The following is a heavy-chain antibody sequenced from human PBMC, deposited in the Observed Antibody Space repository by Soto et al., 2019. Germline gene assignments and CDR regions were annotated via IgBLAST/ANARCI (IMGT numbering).Heavy chain of an antibody. D-gene: IGHD2-15*01. CDR2: INAGNGNT. CDR1: GYTFTSYA. CDR3: ARACLDCSGGSCYSVLDY. J-gene: IGHJ4*02. Sequence: QVQLVQSGAEEKKPGASVKVSCKASGYTFTSYAMHWVRQAPGQRLEWMGWINAGNGNTKYSQKFQGRVTITRDTSASTAYMELSSLRSEDTAVYYCARACLDCSGGSCYSVLDYWGQGTLVTVFS. V-gene: IGHV1-3*05.